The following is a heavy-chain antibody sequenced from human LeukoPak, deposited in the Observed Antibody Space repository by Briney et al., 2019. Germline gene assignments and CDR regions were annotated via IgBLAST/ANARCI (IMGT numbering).Heavy chain of an antibody. CDR1: GGSISSGDYY. Sequence: SQTLSLTCTVSGGSISSGDYYWSWIPQPPGKGLEWIVYIYYSGSTYYNPSLKSRVTISVDTSKNQFSLKLSSVTAADTAVYYCARAVYYYDSSGYFSYWGQGTLVTVSS. D-gene: IGHD3-22*01. V-gene: IGHV4-30-4*01. CDR3: ARAVYYYDSSGYFSY. J-gene: IGHJ4*02. CDR2: IYYSGST.